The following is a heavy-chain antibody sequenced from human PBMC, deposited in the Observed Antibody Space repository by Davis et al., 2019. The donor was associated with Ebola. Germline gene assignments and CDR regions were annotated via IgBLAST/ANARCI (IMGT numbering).Heavy chain of an antibody. CDR2: TRNKANSYTT. D-gene: IGHD6-19*01. J-gene: IGHJ4*02. CDR3: AREISVAYFDY. Sequence: GGSLRLSCAASGFTFSDHYMDWVRQAPGKGLEWVGRTRNKANSYTTEYAASVKGRFTISRDDSKNSLYLQMNSLRAEDTAVYYCAREISVAYFDYWGQGTLVTVSS. V-gene: IGHV3-72*01. CDR1: GFTFSDHY.